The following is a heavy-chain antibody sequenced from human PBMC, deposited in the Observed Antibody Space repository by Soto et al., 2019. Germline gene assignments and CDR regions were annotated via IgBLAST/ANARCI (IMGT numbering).Heavy chain of an antibody. CDR2: ISGGGGIS. Sequence: EVQLLESGGGLVQPGGSLRLSCAASGLTFSSYAMSWVRQAPGKGLEWVSAISGGGGISHYGDSVKGRFTISRDNSKNTLYLQMNSLRAEDTAVYYCAKGETTVTHPGGFDYWGQGTLVTVSS. D-gene: IGHD4-17*01. V-gene: IGHV3-23*01. J-gene: IGHJ4*02. CDR3: AKGETTVTHPGGFDY. CDR1: GLTFSSYA.